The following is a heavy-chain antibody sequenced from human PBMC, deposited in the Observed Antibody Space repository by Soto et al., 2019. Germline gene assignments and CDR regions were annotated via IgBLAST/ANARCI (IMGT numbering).Heavy chain of an antibody. Sequence: SAEISCKACGGTFSSYAITWVRQAPGQGLEWMGGIIPIFGTANYAQKFQGRVTITADESTSTAYMELSSLRSEDTAVYYCARVAAAGPFDYWGQGTLVTVSS. CDR2: IIPIFGTA. CDR1: GGTFSSYA. V-gene: IGHV1-69*01. J-gene: IGHJ4*02. D-gene: IGHD6-13*01. CDR3: ARVAAAGPFDY.